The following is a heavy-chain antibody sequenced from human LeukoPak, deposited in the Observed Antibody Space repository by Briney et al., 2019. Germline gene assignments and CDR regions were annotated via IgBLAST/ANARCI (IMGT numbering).Heavy chain of an antibody. D-gene: IGHD1-26*01. CDR3: ARDRESSPWELLLDY. Sequence: SETLSLTCAVSGYSIRSGYYWAWIRQPPGTGLEWIWSLHHTSSTYYNPSLKSRVTMSVDKSNNKFSLKLSSVTAADAALYYCARDRESSPWELLLDYWGQGILVTVSS. V-gene: IGHV4-38-2*02. CDR1: GYSIRSGYY. CDR2: LHHTSST. J-gene: IGHJ4*02.